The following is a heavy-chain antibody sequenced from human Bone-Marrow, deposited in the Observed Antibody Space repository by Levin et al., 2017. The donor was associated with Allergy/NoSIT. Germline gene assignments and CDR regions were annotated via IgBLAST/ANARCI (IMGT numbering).Heavy chain of an antibody. J-gene: IGHJ2*01. CDR1: GYSISSGYY. CDR3: ARDCPPTMVTTFDWYFDL. Sequence: ASETLSLTCAVSGYSISSGYYWGWIRQPPGKGLEWIGSIYHSGSTYYNPSLKSRVTISLDTSKNQFSLKLSSVTAADTAVYYCARDCPPTMVTTFDWYFDLWGRGTLVTVSS. V-gene: IGHV4-38-2*02. CDR2: IYHSGST. D-gene: IGHD2/OR15-2a*01.